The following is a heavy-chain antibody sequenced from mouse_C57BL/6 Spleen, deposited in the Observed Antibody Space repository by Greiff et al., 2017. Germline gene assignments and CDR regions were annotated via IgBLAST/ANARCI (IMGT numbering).Heavy chain of an antibody. Sequence: VQLQQSGAELVKPGASVKISCKASGYAFSSYWMNWVKQRPGKGLEWIGQIYPGDGDTNYNGKFKGKATLTADKSSSTAYMQLSSLTSEDSAVYFCATYYYGSSYVGYCDYWGQGTTLTVSS. CDR2: IYPGDGDT. CDR3: ATYYYGSSYVGYCDY. D-gene: IGHD1-1*01. J-gene: IGHJ2*01. CDR1: GYAFSSYW. V-gene: IGHV1-80*01.